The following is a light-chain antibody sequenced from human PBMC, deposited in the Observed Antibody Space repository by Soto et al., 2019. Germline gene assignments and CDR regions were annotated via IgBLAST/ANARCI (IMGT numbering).Light chain of an antibody. CDR1: QSITSW. J-gene: IGKJ3*01. V-gene: IGKV1-5*01. Sequence: DIQMTQSPPTLSASVGDRVTITCRASQSITSWLAWYQQKPGKAPKVLIYDASTLESGVPSRFSGSGSGTEFTLTISSLQPDDFATYYCQHYNGYPFAFGPGTKVDIK. CDR2: DAS. CDR3: QHYNGYPFA.